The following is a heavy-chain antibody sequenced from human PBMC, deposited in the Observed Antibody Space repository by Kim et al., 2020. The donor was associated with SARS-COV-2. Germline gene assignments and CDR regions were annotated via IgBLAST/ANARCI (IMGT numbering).Heavy chain of an antibody. V-gene: IGHV3-21*01. D-gene: IGHD3-10*01. CDR2: ISSSSSYI. CDR1: GFTFSSYS. Sequence: GGSLRLSCAASGFTFSSYSMNWVRQAPGKGLEWVSSISSSSSYIYYADSVKGRFTISRDNAKNSLYLQMNSLRAEDTAVYYCARDILVRGVTLDAFDIWGQGTMVTVSS. J-gene: IGHJ3*02. CDR3: ARDILVRGVTLDAFDI.